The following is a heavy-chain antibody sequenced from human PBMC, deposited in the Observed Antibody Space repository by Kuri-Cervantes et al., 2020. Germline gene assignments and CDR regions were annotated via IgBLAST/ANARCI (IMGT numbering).Heavy chain of an antibody. J-gene: IGHJ4*02. CDR1: GYTFGSSG. D-gene: IGHD6-19*01. Sequence: ASVKVSCKASGYTFGSSGINWVRHATGQGLEWMGWMNPSNGHRGYAQKFQGRVTMTRSTSISTAYMELSSLRSEDTAVYYCARWVGSGWYIDYWGQGTLVTVSS. CDR3: ARWVGSGWYIDY. V-gene: IGHV1-8*02. CDR2: MNPSNGHR.